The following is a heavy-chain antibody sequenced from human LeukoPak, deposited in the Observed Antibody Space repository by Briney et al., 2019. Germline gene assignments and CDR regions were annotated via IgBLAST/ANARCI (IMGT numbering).Heavy chain of an antibody. CDR2: INPSGGST. J-gene: IGHJ4*02. Sequence: GASVKVSCKASGYTFTSYYMHWVRQAPGQGLEWMGIINPSGGSTSYAQKFQGRVTMTRDTSTSTVYMELSSLRSGDTAVYYCARDDPEVALDYWGQGTLVTVSS. CDR3: ARDDPEVALDY. D-gene: IGHD1-14*01. CDR1: GYTFTSYY. V-gene: IGHV1-46*01.